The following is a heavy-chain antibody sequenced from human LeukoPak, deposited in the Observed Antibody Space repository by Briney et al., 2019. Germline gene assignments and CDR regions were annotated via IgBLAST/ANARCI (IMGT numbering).Heavy chain of an antibody. V-gene: IGHV7-4-1*02. CDR3: ARSRRVVVPSTLNSADDYYYYMDV. CDR1: GYTFTYYG. Sequence: EASVKVSCKASGYTFTYYGLNWVRQAPGQGLECLGGINTNTGNPTYGQGFTGRFVFSFDTSVSTAYLEISSLKAEDTAIYYCARSRRVVVPSTLNSADDYYYYMDVWGKGTTVTVFS. CDR2: INTNTGNP. J-gene: IGHJ6*03. D-gene: IGHD2-15*01.